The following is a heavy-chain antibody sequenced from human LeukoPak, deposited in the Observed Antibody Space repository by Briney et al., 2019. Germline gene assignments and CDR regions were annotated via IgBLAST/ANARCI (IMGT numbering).Heavy chain of an antibody. D-gene: IGHD6-13*01. CDR1: GGSISDYY. Sequence: SETLSLTCSGSGGSISDYYWSWIRQPPGKGLEWIGYIYRGGTINYNPSVKSRVTMSLDTSKNQISLMLNSVTAADTAIYYCARHWLEAAKTYSYWFDPWGRGTLVTVSS. CDR3: ARHWLEAAKTYSYWFDP. V-gene: IGHV4-4*09. CDR2: IYRGGTI. J-gene: IGHJ5*02.